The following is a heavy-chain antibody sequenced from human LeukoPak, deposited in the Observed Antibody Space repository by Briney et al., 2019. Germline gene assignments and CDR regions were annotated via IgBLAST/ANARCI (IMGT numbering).Heavy chain of an antibody. CDR2: IYASGTT. CDR3: ARDRKQWLVQRYYYYYMDV. V-gene: IGHV4-61*02. J-gene: IGHJ6*03. D-gene: IGHD6-19*01. Sequence: PSETLSLTCTVSGGSISSGSYYWSWLRQPAGKGLEWIGRIYASGTTNYNPSLKSRVTISVDTSKNQFSLKLSSVTAADTAVYYCARDRKQWLVQRYYYYYMDVWGKGTTVTISS. CDR1: GGSISSGSYY.